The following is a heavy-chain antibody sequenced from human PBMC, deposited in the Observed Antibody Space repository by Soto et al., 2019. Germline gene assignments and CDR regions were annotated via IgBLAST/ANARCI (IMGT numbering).Heavy chain of an antibody. D-gene: IGHD3-22*01. V-gene: IGHV3-23*01. CDR3: AKVYYYDSSGHRGVGAFDI. J-gene: IGHJ3*02. CDR1: GFTFSSYA. Sequence: GGSLRLSCAASGFTFSSYAMSWVRQAPGKGLEWVSAISGSGGSTYYADSVKSRFTISRDNSKNTLYLQMNSLRAEDTAVYYCAKVYYYDSSGHRGVGAFDIWGQGTMVTVSS. CDR2: ISGSGGST.